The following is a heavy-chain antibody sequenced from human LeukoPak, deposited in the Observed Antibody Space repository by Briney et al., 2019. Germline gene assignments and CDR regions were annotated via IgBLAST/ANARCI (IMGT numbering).Heavy chain of an antibody. J-gene: IGHJ4*02. CDR3: ARVVVAATVHYSDY. CDR2: MYFSGST. V-gene: IGHV4-39*07. CDR1: GGSISSSSYY. Sequence: SETLSLTCIVSGGSISSSSYYWGWAAHPPGRGRGGIGGMYFSGSTYYNAALKIRLTISVDTSKNQFSLKLSSVTAADTAVYYCARVVVAATVHYSDYWGQGTLVTVSS. D-gene: IGHD2-15*01.